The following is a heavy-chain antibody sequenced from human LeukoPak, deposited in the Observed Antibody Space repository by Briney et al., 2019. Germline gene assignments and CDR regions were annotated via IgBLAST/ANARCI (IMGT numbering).Heavy chain of an antibody. CDR2: IYYSGST. Sequence: PSETLSLTCTVSGGSISNNHYYWTWIRQPPGKGLEWIGYIYYSGSTYYNPSLKSRVTISVDTSKNQFSLKLSSVTAADTAVYYCARVGFHSGSSDWGQGTLVTVSS. CDR3: ARVGFHSGSSD. D-gene: IGHD1-26*01. CDR1: GGSISNNHYY. J-gene: IGHJ4*02. V-gene: IGHV4-31*03.